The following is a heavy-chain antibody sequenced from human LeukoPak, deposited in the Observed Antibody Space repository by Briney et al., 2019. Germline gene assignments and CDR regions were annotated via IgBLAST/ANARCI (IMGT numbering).Heavy chain of an antibody. V-gene: IGHV1-18*01. J-gene: IGHJ3*02. Sequence: ASVKVSCKASGYTFTRDGIRWVRQAPGHGLEWMGCISAYNGNTNYAQKFQDRVTITTDTSTITGYMGLRGLRSDDTAVFYCVRADGSGYLGYLDMGAQRTMVTVS. CDR1: GYTFTRDG. CDR2: ISAYNGNT. CDR3: VRADGSGYLGYLDM. D-gene: IGHD3-10*01.